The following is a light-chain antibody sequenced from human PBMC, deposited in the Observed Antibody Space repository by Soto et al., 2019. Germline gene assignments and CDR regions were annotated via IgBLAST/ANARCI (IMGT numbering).Light chain of an antibody. CDR2: GVS. Sequence: EIVLTQSPGTLSLSPGERATLSCRASQSVTSTYLAWYQQKRGQAPRLLIYGVSSRATGIPDRFSGSGSGTDFTLTSSRLEPEDFAVYYCQQFDSSLLTFGGGTKVEIK. CDR1: QSVTSTY. CDR3: QQFDSSLLT. V-gene: IGKV3-20*01. J-gene: IGKJ4*01.